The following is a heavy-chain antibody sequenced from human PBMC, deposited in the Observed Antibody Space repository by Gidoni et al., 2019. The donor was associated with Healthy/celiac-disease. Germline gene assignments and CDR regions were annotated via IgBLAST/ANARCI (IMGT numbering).Heavy chain of an antibody. CDR2: ISYDGSNK. J-gene: IGHJ5*02. CDR1: GFTFSSYG. V-gene: IGHV3-30*18. D-gene: IGHD2-15*01. Sequence: QVQLVESGGGVVQPGRSLRLSCAASGFTFSSYGMHWVRQAPGKGLEWVAVISYDGSNKYYADSVKGRFTISRDNSKNTLYLQMNSLRAEDTAVYYCAKGVVVAAPRGGNWFDPWGQGTLVTVSS. CDR3: AKGVVVAAPRGGNWFDP.